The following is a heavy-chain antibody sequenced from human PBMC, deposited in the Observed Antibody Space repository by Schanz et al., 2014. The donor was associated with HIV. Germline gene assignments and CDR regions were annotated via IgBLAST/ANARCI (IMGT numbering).Heavy chain of an antibody. V-gene: IGHV1-69*06. Sequence: QVQLVQSGAEGRKPGASVKVSCKTSGYTFIDYFIHWVRQAPGQGLEWMGGIIPIFGTANYAQKFQGRVTITADKSTSTAYMELSSLRSEDTAVYYCARDRPVIVGATRADGGTDFDYWGQGTLVTVSS. J-gene: IGHJ4*02. CDR1: GYTFIDYF. D-gene: IGHD1-26*01. CDR3: ARDRPVIVGATRADGGTDFDY. CDR2: IIPIFGTA.